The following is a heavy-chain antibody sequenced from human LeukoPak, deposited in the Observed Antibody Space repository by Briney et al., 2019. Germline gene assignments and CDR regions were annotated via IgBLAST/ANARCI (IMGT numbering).Heavy chain of an antibody. D-gene: IGHD2-15*01. Sequence: ASETLSLTCTVSGGSISRYYWSWTRQPPGKGLEWIGYIYYSGSTNYNPSLKSRVTISVDTSKNQFSLKLSSVTAADTAVYYCARDMNLGGFDYWGQGTLVTVSS. CDR3: ARDMNLGGFDY. CDR2: IYYSGST. CDR1: GGSISRYY. V-gene: IGHV4-59*01. J-gene: IGHJ4*02.